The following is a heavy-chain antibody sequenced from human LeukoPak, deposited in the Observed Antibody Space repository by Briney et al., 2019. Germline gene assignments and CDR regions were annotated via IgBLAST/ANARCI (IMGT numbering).Heavy chain of an antibody. V-gene: IGHV4-34*01. Sequence: SETLSLTCAVYDGSYSGYYWSWIRQPPGKGLEWIGEINHSGSTNYNPSLKSRVTISVDTSKNQFSLKLSSVTAADTAVYYCARSARCYYGSGSQRRNAFDIWGQGTMVTVSS. CDR3: ARSARCYYGSGSQRRNAFDI. CDR2: INHSGST. D-gene: IGHD3-10*01. CDR1: DGSYSGYY. J-gene: IGHJ3*02.